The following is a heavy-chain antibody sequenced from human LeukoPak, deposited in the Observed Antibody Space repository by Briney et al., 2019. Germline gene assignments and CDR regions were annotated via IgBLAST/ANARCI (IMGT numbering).Heavy chain of an antibody. V-gene: IGHV4-59*01. D-gene: IGHD4-17*01. CDR3: ARTGSTVTMLYPFDH. J-gene: IGHJ4*02. CDR2: IYYSGSA. Sequence: PSETLSLTCSVSGGSITSYYWSWFRQPPGKGLEWIGYIYYSGSANYNPSLKSRASISVDTSKNQFSLKLSSVTAADTAVYYCARTGSTVTMLYPFDHWGQGTLVTVSS. CDR1: GGSITSYY.